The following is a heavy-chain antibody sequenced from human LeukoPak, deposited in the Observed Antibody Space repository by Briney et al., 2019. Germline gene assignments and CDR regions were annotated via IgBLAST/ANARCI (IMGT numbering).Heavy chain of an antibody. Sequence: GGSLSLSCAASGFIFRSYAMHWVRQAPGKGLEWVAVISYDGSNKYYADSVKGRFTISRDNSKNTLYLQMNSLRAEDSAVYYCARPAGGYYDFWSGSSPVDPWGQGVLVTVSS. CDR2: ISYDGSNK. V-gene: IGHV3-30-3*01. CDR3: ARPAGGYYDFWSGSSPVDP. D-gene: IGHD3-3*01. CDR1: GFIFRSYA. J-gene: IGHJ5*02.